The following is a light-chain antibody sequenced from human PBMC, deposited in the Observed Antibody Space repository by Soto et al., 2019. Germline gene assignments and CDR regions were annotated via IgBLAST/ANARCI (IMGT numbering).Light chain of an antibody. J-gene: IGKJ5*01. CDR2: DAS. CDR1: QSVASGH. V-gene: IGKV3-20*01. Sequence: EIVLTQSPGTLALSPGGRATRSCSASQSVASGHLAWYQQTPGQAPRLLVSDASSRATGIPDRFSGSASGTDFTLTISRLEPEDSAMYYCQQYGTAPITVGQGTRLDIK. CDR3: QQYGTAPIT.